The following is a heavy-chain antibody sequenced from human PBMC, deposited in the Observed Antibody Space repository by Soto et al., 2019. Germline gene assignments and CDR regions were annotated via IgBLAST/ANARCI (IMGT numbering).Heavy chain of an antibody. V-gene: IGHV1-2*02. D-gene: IGHD4-4*01. J-gene: IGHJ6*02. CDR2: INPISGDT. CDR3: ARVKGNPYGMDV. CDR1: GYTFTGHY. Sequence: ASVKVSCKASGYTFTGHYTHWVRQAPGQGLEWMGWINPISGDTDYAQKFQDRVTMTRDTSITTAYMDLSRLMSGDTAVYYCARVKGNPYGMDVWGQGTTVTVSS.